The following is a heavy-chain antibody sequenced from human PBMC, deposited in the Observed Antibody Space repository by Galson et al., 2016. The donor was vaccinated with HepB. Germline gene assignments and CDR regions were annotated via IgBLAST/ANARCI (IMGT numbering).Heavy chain of an antibody. CDR2: TRGKLYGGST. D-gene: IGHD6-19*01. V-gene: IGHV3-49*03. CDR1: GFTFGDHS. J-gene: IGHJ4*02. CDR3: ARDLGSSGWQQLAY. Sequence: LRLSCATSGFTFGDHSPSWFRQAPGKGLEWVGFTRGKLYGGSTEYAASVKGRILISRDDSKSIAYLTMYSLKIKDTAVYYCARDLGSSGWQQLAYWGRGALITVSS.